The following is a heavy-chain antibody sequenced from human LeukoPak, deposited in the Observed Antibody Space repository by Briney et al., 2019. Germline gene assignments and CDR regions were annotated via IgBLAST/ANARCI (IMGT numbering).Heavy chain of an antibody. CDR2: FDPEDGET. V-gene: IGHV1-24*01. CDR3: ATDGQYVETHNWFDP. Sequence: APVKVSFKVSGYTLTELSMHWVRQAPGKGREWMGGFDPEDGETIYAQKFQGRVTMTEDTSTDTAYMELSSLRSEDTAVYYCATDGQYVETHNWFDPWGQGTLVTVSS. J-gene: IGHJ5*02. CDR1: GYTLTELS. D-gene: IGHD5-18*01.